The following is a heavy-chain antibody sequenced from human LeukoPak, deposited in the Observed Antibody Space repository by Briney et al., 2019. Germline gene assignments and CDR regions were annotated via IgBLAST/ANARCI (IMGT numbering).Heavy chain of an antibody. CDR3: ARDLWFGELLLSYYFDY. V-gene: IGHV3-66*02. CDR2: IYSGGST. CDR1: GFTVSSNY. Sequence: PGGSLRLSCAASGFTVSSNYMSWVRQAPGKGLEWVSVIYSGGSTYYADSVKGRFTISRDNSKNTLYLQMNSLRAEDTAVYYCARDLWFGELLLSYYFDYWGQGTLVTVSS. D-gene: IGHD3-10*01. J-gene: IGHJ4*02.